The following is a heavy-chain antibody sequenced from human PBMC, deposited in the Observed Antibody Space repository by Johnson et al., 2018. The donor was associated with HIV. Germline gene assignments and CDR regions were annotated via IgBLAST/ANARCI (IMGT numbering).Heavy chain of an antibody. CDR1: GFTFGSYG. V-gene: IGHV3-30*03. D-gene: IGHD3-16*01. CDR3: ARDWGAFDI. CDR2: ISYDGSNK. J-gene: IGHJ3*02. Sequence: QVQLVESGGGVVQPGRSLRLSCAASGFTFGSYGIHWVRQAPGKGLEWVAVISYDGSNKYYADSVKGRFTISIDNSKNTLYLQMNSLRAEDTAVYYCARDWGAFDIWGQGTMVTVSS.